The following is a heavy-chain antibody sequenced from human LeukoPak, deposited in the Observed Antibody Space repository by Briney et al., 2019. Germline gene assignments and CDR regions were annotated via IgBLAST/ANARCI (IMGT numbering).Heavy chain of an antibody. CDR3: ARAYSSGWYYFDY. CDR1: GGSISSSSYY. CDR2: IYYSGST. J-gene: IGHJ4*02. Sequence: SETLSLTCTVSGGSISSSSYYWGWIRQPPGKGLEWIGSIYYSGSTYYNPSLKSRVTISVDTSKNQFSLKLSSVTAADTAVYYCARAYSSGWYYFDYWGQGTLVTVSS. D-gene: IGHD6-19*01. V-gene: IGHV4-39*07.